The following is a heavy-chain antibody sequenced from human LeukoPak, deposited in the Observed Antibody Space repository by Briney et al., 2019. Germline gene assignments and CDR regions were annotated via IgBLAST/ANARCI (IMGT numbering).Heavy chain of an antibody. CDR1: GGSISNYY. D-gene: IGHD2-21*01. Sequence: PSETLSLTCTVSGGSISNYYWSWIRQPPGKGLEWIGYIYYSGSTNYNPSLKSRVTISVDTSKNQFSLKLTSVTAADTAVYFCARAPYRDDAFDIWCQGTVVTVSS. V-gene: IGHV4-59*08. CDR3: ARAPYRDDAFDI. J-gene: IGHJ3*02. CDR2: IYYSGST.